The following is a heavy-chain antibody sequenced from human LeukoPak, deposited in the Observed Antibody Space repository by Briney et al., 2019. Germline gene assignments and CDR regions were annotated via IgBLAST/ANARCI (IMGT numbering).Heavy chain of an antibody. CDR1: GFTFSSYG. V-gene: IGHV3-30*02. D-gene: IGHD4-11*01. CDR2: IRYDGSNK. J-gene: IGHJ2*01. CDR3: AKDKVYSNWEANWYFDL. Sequence: PGGSLRLSCAASGFTFSSYGMHWVRQAPDKGLEWVAFIRYDGSNKYSADSVRGRFTISRDNSKNTLYLQMNSLRAEDTAIYYCAKDKVYSNWEANWYFDLWGRGTLVTVSS.